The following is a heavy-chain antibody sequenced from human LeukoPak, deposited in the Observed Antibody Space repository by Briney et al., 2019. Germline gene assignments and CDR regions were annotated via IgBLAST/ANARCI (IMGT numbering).Heavy chain of an antibody. CDR3: AKDFSGIAAAEFDY. D-gene: IGHD6-13*01. Sequence: GGSLRLSCAASGFTFSSYWISWVRQAPGKGLEWVANIKQNGSEKYYVDSVKGRFTISRDNAKNSLYLQMNSLRAEDTALYYCAKDFSGIAAAEFDYWGQGTLATVSS. CDR2: IKQNGSEK. V-gene: IGHV3-7*03. J-gene: IGHJ4*02. CDR1: GFTFSSYW.